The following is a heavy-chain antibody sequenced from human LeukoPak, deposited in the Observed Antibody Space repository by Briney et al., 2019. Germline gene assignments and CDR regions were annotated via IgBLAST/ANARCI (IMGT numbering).Heavy chain of an antibody. D-gene: IGHD5/OR15-5a*01. CDR3: ARGVSGTGPDI. CDR2: IKTDGSST. CDR1: GFTFSSYW. J-gene: IGHJ3*02. Sequence: GGSLRLSCAASGFTFSSYWMHWVRQAPGKGLVWVSRIKTDGSSTGYADSVKGRFTISRDNAKNTMYLQMNSLRAEDTAVYYCARGVSGTGPDIWGLGTMVTVSS. V-gene: IGHV3-74*01.